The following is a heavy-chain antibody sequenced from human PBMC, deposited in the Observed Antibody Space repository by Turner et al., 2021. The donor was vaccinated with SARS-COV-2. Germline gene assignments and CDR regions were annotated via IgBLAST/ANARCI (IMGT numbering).Heavy chain of an antibody. CDR2: INPNSGGT. D-gene: IGHD5-18*01. V-gene: IGHV1-2*02. CDR3: ATDSYGTL. Sequence: QAQLVQSGAEVTKPGASVKVSCKASGYSFTAYYMHCLRQAPGQRLEWMGWINPNSGGTNYAQKFQGRVTMTRDTSISTAYMGLSRLRSDDTAVYYCATDSYGTLWGQGTLVTVSS. CDR1: GYSFTAYY. J-gene: IGHJ4*02.